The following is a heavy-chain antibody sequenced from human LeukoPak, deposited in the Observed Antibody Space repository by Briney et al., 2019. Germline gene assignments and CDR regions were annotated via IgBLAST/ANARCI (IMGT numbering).Heavy chain of an antibody. Sequence: SQTLSLTCTVSGGSISSGSYYWSWIRQPAGKGLEWIGRIYTRGRTNYNPSLKSRVTISVDTSKNHFSLKLSSVTAADTAVYYCAREIVVVPAAINGSDYYYYYYMDVWGKGTTVTVSS. CDR3: AREIVVVPAAINGSDYYYYYYMDV. J-gene: IGHJ6*03. CDR2: IYTRGRT. CDR1: GGSISSGSYY. V-gene: IGHV4-61*02. D-gene: IGHD2-2*01.